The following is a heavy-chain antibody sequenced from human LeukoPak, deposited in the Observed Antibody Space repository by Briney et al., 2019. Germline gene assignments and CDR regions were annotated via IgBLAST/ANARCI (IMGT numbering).Heavy chain of an antibody. CDR2: ISAYNGNT. CDR3: ARDRAHCSGGSCYSPNWFDP. CDR1: GYTFTSYG. Sequence: ASVKVSCKASGYTFTSYGISWVRQAPGQGLERMGWISAYNGNTNYAQKLQGRVTMTTDTSTSTAYMELRSLRSDDTAVYYCARDRAHCSGGSCYSPNWFDPWGQGTLVTVSS. V-gene: IGHV1-18*01. D-gene: IGHD2-15*01. J-gene: IGHJ5*02.